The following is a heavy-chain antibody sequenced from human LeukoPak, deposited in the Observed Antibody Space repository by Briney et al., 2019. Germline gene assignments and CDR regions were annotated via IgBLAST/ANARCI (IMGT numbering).Heavy chain of an antibody. D-gene: IGHD1-26*01. V-gene: IGHV3-7*03. J-gene: IGHJ4*02. Sequence: PGGSLRLSCAASGFTFSNAWMSWVRQAPGKGLEWVANIKQDGSEKYYVDSVKGRFTISRDNAKNSLYLQMNSLRAEDTALYHCARWRSGSYSYYFDYWGQGTLVTVSS. CDR3: ARWRSGSYSYYFDY. CDR1: GFTFSNAW. CDR2: IKQDGSEK.